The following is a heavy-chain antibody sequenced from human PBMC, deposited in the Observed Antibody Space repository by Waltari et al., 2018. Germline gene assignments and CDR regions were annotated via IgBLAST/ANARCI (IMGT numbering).Heavy chain of an antibody. Sequence: EVQLVESGGGLVEPGGSLRLSCVACGFSFSTYWLSWVRQAPGKGLEWVADINQDGSKKYYMGSMKGRFTISRDNAKSSVYLEMNSLRGDDTAVYYCARDWEGERPNFDYWGQGILVTVSS. CDR3: ARDWEGERPNFDY. J-gene: IGHJ4*02. CDR2: INQDGSKK. CDR1: GFSFSTYW. V-gene: IGHV3-7*01. D-gene: IGHD1-26*01.